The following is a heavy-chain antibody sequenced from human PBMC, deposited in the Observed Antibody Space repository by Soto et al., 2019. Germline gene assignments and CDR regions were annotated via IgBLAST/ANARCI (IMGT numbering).Heavy chain of an antibody. D-gene: IGHD3-10*01. CDR2: ISSSSSYI. CDR1: GFTFSSYS. J-gene: IGHJ6*02. V-gene: IGHV3-21*01. CDR3: ARDVRSYYGMDV. Sequence: EVQLVESGGGLVKPGGSLRLSCAASGFTFSSYSMNWVRQAPGKGLEWVSSISSSSSYIYYADSVKGRFTISRDNAKNSLYLQMNSLRAEDTAVYYCARDVRSYYGMDVWGQGTTVTVSS.